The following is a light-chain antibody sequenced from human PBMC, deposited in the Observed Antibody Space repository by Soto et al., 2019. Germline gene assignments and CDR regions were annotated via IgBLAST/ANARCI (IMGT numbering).Light chain of an antibody. V-gene: IGKV1-17*01. CDR1: QGIRDA. CDR3: VHDNSYPQS. Sequence: DIQMTPSPSSLSASVGDRVTITCRASQGIRDALGWYQQKPGKAPKRLIYAASRLQSGVPSTLGGSGSGTEFTLRSSSLQPEDFATYEGVHDNSYPQSFGQGTKVVIK. CDR2: AAS. J-gene: IGKJ1*01.